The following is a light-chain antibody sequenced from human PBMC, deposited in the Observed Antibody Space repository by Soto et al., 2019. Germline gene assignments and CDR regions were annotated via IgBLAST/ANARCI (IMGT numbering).Light chain of an antibody. V-gene: IGKV3-11*01. Sequence: EIVLTQSPATLSLSPGERATLSCRASQSVSSYLAWYQQKPGQAPRLLIYDASNRATGIPARFSGSGSGTDFTLTISSLEPEEFAVYYCQQWTFGQGTKVEIK. CDR3: QQWT. CDR1: QSVSSY. CDR2: DAS. J-gene: IGKJ1*01.